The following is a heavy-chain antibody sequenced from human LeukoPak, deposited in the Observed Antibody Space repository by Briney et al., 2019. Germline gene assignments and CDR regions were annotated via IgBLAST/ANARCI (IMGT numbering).Heavy chain of an antibody. CDR3: AKRMTTVDIDAFDI. CDR1: GGTFSSYA. CDR2: IIPIFGTA. D-gene: IGHD4-17*01. J-gene: IGHJ3*02. V-gene: IGHV1-69*06. Sequence: SVKVSCKASGGTFSSYAISWVRQAPGQGLEWMGGIIPIFGTANYAQKFQGRATITADKSTSTAYMELSSLRSEDTAVYYCAKRMTTVDIDAFDIWGQGTMVTVSS.